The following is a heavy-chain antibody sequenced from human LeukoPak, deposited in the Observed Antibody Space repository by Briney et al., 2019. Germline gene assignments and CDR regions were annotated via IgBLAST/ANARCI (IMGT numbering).Heavy chain of an antibody. J-gene: IGHJ4*02. CDR2: ISSSGSTI. CDR3: AKAKRKMSPLIYYFDY. D-gene: IGHD3-16*01. CDR1: GFTFSSYE. Sequence: PGGSLRLSCAASGFTFSSYEMNWVRQAPGKGLEWVSYISSSGSTIYYADSVKGRFTISRDNAKNSLYLQMNSLRAEDTALYYCAKAKRKMSPLIYYFDYWGQGTLVTVSS. V-gene: IGHV3-48*03.